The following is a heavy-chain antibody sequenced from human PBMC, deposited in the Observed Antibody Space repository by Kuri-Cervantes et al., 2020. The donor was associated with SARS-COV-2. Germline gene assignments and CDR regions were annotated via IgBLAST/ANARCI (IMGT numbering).Heavy chain of an antibody. Sequence: SQTLSLTCAVSGYSISSGYYWGWIRQPPGKGLEWIGSIYHSGSTYYNPSLKSRVTISVDTSKNQFSLKLSSVTAADTAVYYCARQGGQLVLHWYFDLWGRGTLVTVSS. CDR3: ARQGGQLVLHWYFDL. CDR1: GYSISSGYY. J-gene: IGHJ2*01. V-gene: IGHV4-38-2*01. D-gene: IGHD6-6*01. CDR2: IYHSGST.